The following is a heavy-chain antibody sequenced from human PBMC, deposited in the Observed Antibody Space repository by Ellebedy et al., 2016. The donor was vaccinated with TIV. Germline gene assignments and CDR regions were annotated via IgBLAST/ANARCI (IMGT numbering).Heavy chain of an antibody. D-gene: IGHD4-23*01. CDR2: IIPILGKA. CDR1: GGTFSSYG. CDR3: ARVGNYYGGNPSYNFDY. V-gene: IGHV1-69*10. J-gene: IGHJ4*02. Sequence: AASVKVSCKASGGTFSSYGISWVRQAPGQGLEWMGGIIPILGKANYAQKFQGRVTITADESTSTAYMELSSLRSEDTAVYYCARVGNYYGGNPSYNFDYWGQGTLVTVSS.